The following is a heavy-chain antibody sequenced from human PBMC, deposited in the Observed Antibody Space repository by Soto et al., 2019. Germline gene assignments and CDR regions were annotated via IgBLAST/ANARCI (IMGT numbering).Heavy chain of an antibody. CDR3: ARDGMEQQLENWFDP. CDR2: IIPIFGTA. V-gene: IGHV1-69*06. CDR1: GGTFSSYA. J-gene: IGHJ5*02. Sequence: QVQLVQSGAEVKKPGSSVKVSCKASGGTFSSYAISWVRQAPGQGLEWMGGIIPIFGTANYAQKFQGRVTITADKATSTAYKELSSLRSEDTAVYYCARDGMEQQLENWFDPWGQGTLVTVSS. D-gene: IGHD6-13*01.